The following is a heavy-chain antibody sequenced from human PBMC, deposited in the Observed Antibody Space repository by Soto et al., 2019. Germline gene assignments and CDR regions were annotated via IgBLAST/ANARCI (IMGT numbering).Heavy chain of an antibody. J-gene: IGHJ6*02. D-gene: IGHD6-6*01. Sequence: SQTLSLTCIIPEASFPSNIAALNSTRQSPSRGLEWLGRTYYRSKWYNDYAVSVKSRITINPDTSKNQFSLQLNSVTPEDTAVYYCAREGQLVYPPLAYYGMDVWGQGTTVTVSS. CDR3: AREGQLVYPPLAYYGMDV. CDR1: EASFPSNIAA. CDR2: TYYRSKWYN. V-gene: IGHV6-1*01.